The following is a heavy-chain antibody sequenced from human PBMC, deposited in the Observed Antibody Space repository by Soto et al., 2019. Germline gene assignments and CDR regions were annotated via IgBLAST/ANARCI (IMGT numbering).Heavy chain of an antibody. J-gene: IGHJ3*02. Sequence: QVQLQQWGAGLLKPSETLSLTCAVYGGSFSGYYWSWIRQPPGKGLEWIGEINHSGSTNYNPSLKSRVTIPVDTAKNQFSRKLSSVTAADTAVYYCARRGSGWYGAFDIWVQGTMVTVSS. CDR2: INHSGST. V-gene: IGHV4-34*01. CDR3: ARRGSGWYGAFDI. D-gene: IGHD6-19*01. CDR1: GGSFSGYY.